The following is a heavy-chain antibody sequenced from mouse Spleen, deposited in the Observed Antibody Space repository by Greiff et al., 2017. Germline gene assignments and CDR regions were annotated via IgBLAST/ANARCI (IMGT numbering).Heavy chain of an antibody. J-gene: IGHJ1*01. D-gene: IGHD1-2*01. V-gene: IGHV5-17*01. Sequence: EVKLMESGGGLVKPGGSLKLSCAASGFTFSDYGMHWVRQAPEKGLEWVAYISSGSSTIYYADTVKGRFTISRDNAKNTLFLQMTSLRSEDTAMYYCARSGYYGYYWYFDVWGAGTTVTVSS. CDR3: ARSGYYGYYWYFDV. CDR2: ISSGSSTI. CDR1: GFTFSDYG.